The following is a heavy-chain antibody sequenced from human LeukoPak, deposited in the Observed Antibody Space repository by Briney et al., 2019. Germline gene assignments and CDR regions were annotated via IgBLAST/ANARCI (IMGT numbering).Heavy chain of an antibody. CDR1: GFIFSNYN. Sequence: GGSLRLSCAASGFIFSNYNMNWVRQAPGKGLEWVSSISTSSSYILYAGSVKGRFIMSRDNAKSSLYLQMNSLRAEDTAVYYCASQSAEGHTYGYVGYYWGQGTLVTVSS. CDR2: ISTSSSYI. J-gene: IGHJ4*02. CDR3: ASQSAEGHTYGYVGYY. D-gene: IGHD5-18*01. V-gene: IGHV3-21*01.